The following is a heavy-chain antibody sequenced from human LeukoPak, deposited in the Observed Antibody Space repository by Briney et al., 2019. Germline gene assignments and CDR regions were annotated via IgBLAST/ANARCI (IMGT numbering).Heavy chain of an antibody. D-gene: IGHD6-13*01. Sequence: SETLSLTCTVSGGSISSGGYYWSWIRQHPGTGLEWIGYIYYSGSTYYNPSLKSRVTISVDTSKNQFSLKLSSVTAADTAVYYCARAETYSSSWYAGPWGQGTLVTVSS. V-gene: IGHV4-31*03. CDR3: ARAETYSSSWYAGP. CDR2: IYYSGST. J-gene: IGHJ5*02. CDR1: GGSISSGGYY.